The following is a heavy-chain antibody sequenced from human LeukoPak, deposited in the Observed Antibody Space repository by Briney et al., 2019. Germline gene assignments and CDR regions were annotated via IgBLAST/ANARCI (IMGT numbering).Heavy chain of an antibody. V-gene: IGHV3-33*08. Sequence: GESLRLSCAASGFTFSSYWMSWVRQAPGKGLEWVAVIWYDGSNKYYADSVKGRFTISRDNSKNTLYLQMNSLRAEDTAVYYCARVSKIYDAFDIWGQGTMVTVSS. J-gene: IGHJ3*02. CDR2: IWYDGSNK. CDR3: ARVSKIYDAFDI. CDR1: GFTFSSYW.